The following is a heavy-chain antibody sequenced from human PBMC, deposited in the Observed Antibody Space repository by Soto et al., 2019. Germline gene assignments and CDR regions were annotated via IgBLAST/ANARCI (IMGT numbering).Heavy chain of an antibody. V-gene: IGHV4-31*03. CDR1: GGSISSSGYY. CDR2: IYYSGST. J-gene: IGHJ5*02. CDR3: ARTVSSVNWFDP. D-gene: IGHD1-26*01. Sequence: SETLSLTCTVSGGSISSSGYYWGWIRQHPGKGLEWIGYIYYSGSTNYNPSLKSRVSISIDTSKNQFSLNLSSVTAADTAVYYCARTVSSVNWFDPWGQGTLVTVSS.